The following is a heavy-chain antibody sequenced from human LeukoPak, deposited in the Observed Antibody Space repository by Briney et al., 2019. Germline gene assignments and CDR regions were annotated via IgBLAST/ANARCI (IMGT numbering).Heavy chain of an antibody. CDR2: ISSSGSTI. CDR1: GFTFSSYE. D-gene: IGHD6-19*01. Sequence: PGGSLRLSCAASGFTFSSYEMNWVRQAPGKGLKWVSYISSSGSTIYYADSVKGRFTISRDNAKNSLYLQMNSLRAEDTAVYYCARDQGQWYFDYWGQGTLVTVSS. CDR3: ARDQGQWYFDY. J-gene: IGHJ4*02. V-gene: IGHV3-48*03.